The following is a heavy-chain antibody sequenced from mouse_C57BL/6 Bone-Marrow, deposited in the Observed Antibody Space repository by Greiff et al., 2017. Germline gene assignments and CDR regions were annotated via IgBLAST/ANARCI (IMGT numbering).Heavy chain of an antibody. CDR3: ASNSSGYVGGY. D-gene: IGHD3-2*02. Sequence: QVQLQQPGAELVRPGTSVKLSCKASGYTFTSYWMHWVKQRPGQGLEWIGVIDPSDSYTNYNQKFKGKATLTVDTSSSTAYMQLSSLTSEDSAFYYCASNSSGYVGGYWCQGTTLTVSS. CDR2: IDPSDSYT. CDR1: GYTFTSYW. V-gene: IGHV1-59*01. J-gene: IGHJ2*01.